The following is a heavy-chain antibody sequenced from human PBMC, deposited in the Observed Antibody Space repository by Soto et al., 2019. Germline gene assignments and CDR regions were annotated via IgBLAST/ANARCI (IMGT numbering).Heavy chain of an antibody. CDR2: IYRTGST. D-gene: IGHD1-7*01. CDR3: ASRDPGTSVDY. V-gene: IGHV4-4*02. CDR1: GGSFTINNW. Sequence: PAETLCLTCAVSGGSFTINNWWTWFRQPPGQGLEWIGEIYRTGSTNYNPSLKSRVTISLDKSENQFSLKVTSLTAADTAVYYCASRDPGTSVDYWGQGTLVTVSS. J-gene: IGHJ4*02.